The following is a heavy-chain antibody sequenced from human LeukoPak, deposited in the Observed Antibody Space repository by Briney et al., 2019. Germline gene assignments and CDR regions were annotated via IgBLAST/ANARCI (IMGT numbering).Heavy chain of an antibody. CDR2: ISSSSSYI. Sequence: PGGSLRLSCAASGFTFSSYSMNWVRQAPGKGLEWVSSISSSSSYIYYADSVKGRFTISRDNAKNSLYLQMNSLRAEDTAVYYCATGQFLEWLLASNTDAFDIWGQGTMVTVSS. V-gene: IGHV3-21*01. D-gene: IGHD3-3*01. J-gene: IGHJ3*02. CDR1: GFTFSSYS. CDR3: ATGQFLEWLLASNTDAFDI.